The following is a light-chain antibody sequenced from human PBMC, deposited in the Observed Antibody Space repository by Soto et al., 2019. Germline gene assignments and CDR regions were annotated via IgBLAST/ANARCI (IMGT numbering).Light chain of an antibody. CDR1: SSDVGSYNL. CDR2: EGS. J-gene: IGLJ2*01. Sequence: QSALTQPASVSGSPGQSITISCTGTSSDVGSYNLVSWYQQHPGKAPKLMIYEGSKRLSGVSNRFSGSKSGNTASLTISGLQAEDEADYYCCSYAGSRTVVFGGGTKLTVL. CDR3: CSYAGSRTVV. V-gene: IGLV2-23*01.